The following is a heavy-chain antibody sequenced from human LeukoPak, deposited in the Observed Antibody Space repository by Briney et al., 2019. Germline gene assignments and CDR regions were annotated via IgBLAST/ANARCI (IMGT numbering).Heavy chain of an antibody. J-gene: IGHJ4*02. CDR2: ISGSGGST. Sequence: GGSLRLSCAASGFTFSSYAMSWVRQAPGKGLEWVSAISGSGGSTYYADSVKGRLTIPRDNSKNTLYLQMNSLRAEDTAVYYCAKSSNQQLVLRLFDYWGQGTLVTVSS. CDR1: GFTFSSYA. V-gene: IGHV3-23*01. D-gene: IGHD6-13*01. CDR3: AKSSNQQLVLRLFDY.